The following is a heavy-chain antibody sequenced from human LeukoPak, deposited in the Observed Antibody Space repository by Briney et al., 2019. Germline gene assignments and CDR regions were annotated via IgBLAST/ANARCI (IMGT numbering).Heavy chain of an antibody. Sequence: GGSLRLSCAASGFSFSSYAMNWVRQAPGKGLEWVSYISSSSSYTNYADSVKGRFTISRDNAKNSLYLQMNSLRAEDTAVYYCARDYYDILTGYYGDAFDIWGQGTMVTVSS. CDR1: GFSFSSYA. J-gene: IGHJ3*02. CDR2: ISSSSSYT. V-gene: IGHV3-21*05. D-gene: IGHD3-9*01. CDR3: ARDYYDILTGYYGDAFDI.